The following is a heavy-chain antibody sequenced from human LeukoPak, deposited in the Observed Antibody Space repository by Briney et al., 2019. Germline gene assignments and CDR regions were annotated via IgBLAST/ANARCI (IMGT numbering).Heavy chain of an antibody. CDR2: INPSGGST. Sequence: GASVKVSCKASGYTFTGYYMHWVRQAPGQGLEWMGIINPSGGSTSYAQKFQGRVTMTRDMSTSTVYMELSSLRSEDTAVYYCARDPIVVVPAAILQVPYYYYMDVWGKGTTVTVSS. V-gene: IGHV1-46*01. CDR3: ARDPIVVVPAAILQVPYYYYMDV. D-gene: IGHD2-2*01. CDR1: GYTFTGYY. J-gene: IGHJ6*03.